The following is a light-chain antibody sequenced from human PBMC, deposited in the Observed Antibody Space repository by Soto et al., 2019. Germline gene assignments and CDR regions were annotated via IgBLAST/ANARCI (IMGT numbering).Light chain of an antibody. CDR2: AAS. J-gene: IGKJ5*01. CDR3: QQSYSTLSLT. Sequence: DIQMTQSPSSLSASVGDRVTITCRASESIARNLNWYQQKPGKAPKLLIYAASSLQNGVPSRFRGSGSGTDFTLTISNLQPEDFATYYCQQSYSTLSLTFGQGTRLQIK. CDR1: ESIARN. V-gene: IGKV1-39*01.